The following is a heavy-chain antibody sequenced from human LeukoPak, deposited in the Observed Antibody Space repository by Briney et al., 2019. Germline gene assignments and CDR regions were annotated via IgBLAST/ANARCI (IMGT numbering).Heavy chain of an antibody. J-gene: IGHJ4*02. CDR1: GFTFSSYG. CDR3: ARQWLVNG. D-gene: IGHD6-19*01. CDR2: ISSSSSYI. Sequence: GSLRLSCAASGFTFSSYGMSWVRQAPGKGLEWVSSISSSSSYIYYADSVKGRFTISRDNAKNTLYLQMNTLRVEDTAVYYCARQWLVNGWGQGTLVTVSS. V-gene: IGHV3-21*04.